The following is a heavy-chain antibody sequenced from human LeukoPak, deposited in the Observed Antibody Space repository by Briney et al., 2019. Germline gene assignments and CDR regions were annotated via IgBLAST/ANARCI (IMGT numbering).Heavy chain of an antibody. CDR1: GGTFNRNC. CDR3: ASTDIPSYYFDY. D-gene: IGHD2-15*01. Sequence: SVKVSCKASGGTFNRNCIIWVPQAPGQGLEWMGRIIPILGIANYAQKFQGRVTITADKSTSTAYMELSSLRSEDTAVYYCASTDIPSYYFDYWGQGTLVTVSS. V-gene: IGHV1-69*02. CDR2: IIPILGIA. J-gene: IGHJ4*02.